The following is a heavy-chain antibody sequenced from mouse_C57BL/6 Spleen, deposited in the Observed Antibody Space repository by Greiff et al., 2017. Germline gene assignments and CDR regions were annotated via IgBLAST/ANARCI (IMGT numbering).Heavy chain of an antibody. D-gene: IGHD1-1*01. V-gene: IGHV14-2*01. CDR3: ARDYYGSRLYAMDY. CDR1: GFNIKDYY. J-gene: IGHJ4*01. CDR2: IDPEDGVT. Sequence: EVQLQQSGAELVKPGASVKLSCTASGFNIKDYYMHWVKQRTEQGLEWIGRIDPEDGVTKYAPKFQGKATITADTSSNTAYLQLSSLTSEDTAVYYCARDYYGSRLYAMDYWGQGTSVTVSS.